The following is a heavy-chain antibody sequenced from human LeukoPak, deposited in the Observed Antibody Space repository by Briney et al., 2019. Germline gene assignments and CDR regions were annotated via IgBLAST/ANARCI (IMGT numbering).Heavy chain of an antibody. Sequence: GGSLRLSCAASGFTFSSYAMRWVRQAPGKGLEYVSAISSNGGSTYYANSVKGRFTISRDNSKNTLYLQMGSLRAEDMAVYYCARNEARPDYYCMDVWGKGTTVTVSS. CDR2: ISSNGGST. CDR3: ARNEARPDYYCMDV. V-gene: IGHV3-64*01. J-gene: IGHJ6*03. CDR1: GFTFSSYA. D-gene: IGHD6-6*01.